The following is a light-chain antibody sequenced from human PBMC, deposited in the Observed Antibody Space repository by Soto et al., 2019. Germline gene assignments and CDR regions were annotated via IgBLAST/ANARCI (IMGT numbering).Light chain of an antibody. Sequence: DIQMTQSPSSLSASVGDRVTITCRASPAIGNDLGWYQQKPGKAPNRLIYSASRLQSGVPSRFSGSGSGTEFTLTISSLQPEDFATYYCLQHNSFPRAFGAGTKVEIK. V-gene: IGKV1-17*01. CDR1: PAIGND. CDR3: LQHNSFPRA. J-gene: IGKJ4*01. CDR2: SAS.